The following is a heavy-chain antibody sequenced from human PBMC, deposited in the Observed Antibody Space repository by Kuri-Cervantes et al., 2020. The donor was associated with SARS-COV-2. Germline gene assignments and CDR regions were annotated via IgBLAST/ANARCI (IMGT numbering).Heavy chain of an antibody. D-gene: IGHD6-13*01. V-gene: IGHV3-49*03. CDR2: IRSKAYGGTT. Sequence: QTLSLTCAASGFTFGDYAMSWFRQAPGKGLEWVGFIRSKAYGGTTEYAASVKGRFTISRDDSKSIAYLQMNSLKTEDTAVYYCTRDEGYGIAASLRDYWGQGTLVTVSS. J-gene: IGHJ4*02. CDR1: GFTFGDYA. CDR3: TRDEGYGIAASLRDY.